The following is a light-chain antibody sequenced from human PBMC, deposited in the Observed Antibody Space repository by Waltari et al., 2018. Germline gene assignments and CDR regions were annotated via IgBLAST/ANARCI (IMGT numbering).Light chain of an antibody. CDR1: QSMSTR. J-gene: IGKJ2*01. CDR3: QQYDSFSYT. CDR2: KAS. V-gene: IGKV1-5*03. Sequence: DIQMTQSPSTLSASVGDRVTITCRASQSMSTRLAWYQQKLGKAPKLLIYKASSLESGVPSRVSGSGSGTEFPLTISSLQPEDFATYYCQQYDSFSYTFGQVTKLEIK.